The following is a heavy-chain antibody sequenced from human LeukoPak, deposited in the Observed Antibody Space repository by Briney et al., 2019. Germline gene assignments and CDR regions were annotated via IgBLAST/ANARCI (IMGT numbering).Heavy chain of an antibody. D-gene: IGHD3-22*01. CDR3: AREWASYDRSGYYPFDH. CDR2: ISGIDGST. Sequence: GGSLRLSCAASGFTFSSFAMSWVRQAPGKGLEWVSGISGIDGSTYYADSVKGRFTISRDDSKNTLYLQMNSLRAEDTAVYYCAREWASYDRSGYYPFDHWGQGTLVTVSS. CDR1: GFTFSSFA. V-gene: IGHV3-23*01. J-gene: IGHJ4*02.